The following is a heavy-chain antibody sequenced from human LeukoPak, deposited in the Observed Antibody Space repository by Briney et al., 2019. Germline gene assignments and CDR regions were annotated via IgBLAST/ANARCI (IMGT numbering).Heavy chain of an antibody. CDR1: GYTFTSYD. D-gene: IGHD3-22*01. Sequence: ASVKVSCKASGYTFTSYDINWVRQATGQGLEWMGWMNPNSGNTGYAQKFQVRVTMTRNTSISTAYMELSSLRSEDTAVYYCARGHYYDSSGYFDYWGQGTLVTVSS. J-gene: IGHJ4*02. V-gene: IGHV1-8*01. CDR2: MNPNSGNT. CDR3: ARGHYYDSSGYFDY.